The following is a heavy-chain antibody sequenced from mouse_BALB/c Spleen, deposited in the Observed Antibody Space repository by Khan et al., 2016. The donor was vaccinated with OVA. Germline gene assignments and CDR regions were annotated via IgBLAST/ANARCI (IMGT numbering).Heavy chain of an antibody. CDR1: GYTFTSYW. V-gene: IGHV1S41*01. CDR2: IAPGSGSS. D-gene: IGHD1-1*02. J-gene: IGHJ4*01. Sequence: DLVKPGASVKLSCKASGYTFTSYWINWIKQRPGQGLEWIGRIAPGSGSSYYNEMFKDKATLTIDTSSSTAYIQLSSLSSEDSAVYFCASSNYYCSGLYVMGYWGQGTSVTVSS. CDR3: ASSNYYCSGLYVMGY.